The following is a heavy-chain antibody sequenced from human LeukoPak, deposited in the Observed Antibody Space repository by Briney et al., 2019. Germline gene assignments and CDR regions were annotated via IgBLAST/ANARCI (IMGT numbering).Heavy chain of an antibody. CDR2: IIPSGGST. J-gene: IGHJ4*02. Sequence: ASVTVSFKASVYTFTNYYMHWVRQAPGQGVEWMGIIIPSGGSTSYAQKFKGRVTMTRDMSTSTVYMELSSLRSEDTAVYYCARIPIYGDLQVVDYWGQGTLVTVSS. CDR1: VYTFTNYY. D-gene: IGHD4-17*01. V-gene: IGHV1-46*01. CDR3: ARIPIYGDLQVVDY.